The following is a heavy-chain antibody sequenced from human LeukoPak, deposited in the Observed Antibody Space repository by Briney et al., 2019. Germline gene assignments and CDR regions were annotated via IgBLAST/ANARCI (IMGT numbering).Heavy chain of an antibody. J-gene: IGHJ3*02. CDR1: GYSISSGYY. CDR2: IYHSGST. CDR3: ATYYDSSGYPPRPDAFDI. Sequence: PSETLSLTCTVSGYSISSGYYWGWIRQPPGKGLEWIGSIYHSGSTYYNPSLKSRVTISVDTSKNQFSLKLSSVTAADTAVYYCATYYDSSGYPPRPDAFDIWGQGTMVTVSS. V-gene: IGHV4-38-2*02. D-gene: IGHD3-22*01.